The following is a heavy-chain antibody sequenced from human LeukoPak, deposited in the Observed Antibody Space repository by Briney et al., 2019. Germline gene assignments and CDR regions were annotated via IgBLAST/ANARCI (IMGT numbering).Heavy chain of an antibody. CDR3: AKEGEGLYYDFWSGYCFDY. Sequence: HPGRSLRLSCAASGFTFSSYGMHWVRQAPGKGLEWVAVISYDGSNKYYADSVKGRFTISRDNSKNTLYLQMNSLRAEDTAVYYCAKEGEGLYYDFWSGYCFDYWGQGTLVTVSS. CDR2: ISYDGSNK. V-gene: IGHV3-30*18. CDR1: GFTFSSYG. J-gene: IGHJ4*02. D-gene: IGHD3-3*01.